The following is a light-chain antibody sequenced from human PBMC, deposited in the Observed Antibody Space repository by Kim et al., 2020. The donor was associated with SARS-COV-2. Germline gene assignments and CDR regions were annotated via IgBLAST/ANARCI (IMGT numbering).Light chain of an antibody. CDR3: MQALQTPWT. CDR1: QSLVHGNGDNY. J-gene: IGKJ1*01. Sequence: DVVMTQSPLSLPVTPGEPASISCKSSQSLVHGNGDNYLDWYLQKPGQSPQLLIYLGSNRASGVPDRFSGSGSGTDFTLKISRVEAEDVGVYYCMQALQTPWTFGQGTKVDIK. CDR2: LGS. V-gene: IGKV2-28*01.